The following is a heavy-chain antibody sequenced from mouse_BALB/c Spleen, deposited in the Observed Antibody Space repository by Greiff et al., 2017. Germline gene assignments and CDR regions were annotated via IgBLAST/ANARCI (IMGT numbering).Heavy chain of an antibody. J-gene: IGHJ2*01. CDR1: GYTFSSYW. Sequence: QVQLQQSGAGLMKPGASVKISCKATGYTFSSYWIEWVKQRPGHGLEWIGEILPGSGSTNYNEKFKGKATFTADTSSNTAYMQLSSLTSEDSAVYYCGNYYFDYWGQGTTLTVSS. V-gene: IGHV1-9*01. CDR2: ILPGSGST. CDR3: GNYYFDY.